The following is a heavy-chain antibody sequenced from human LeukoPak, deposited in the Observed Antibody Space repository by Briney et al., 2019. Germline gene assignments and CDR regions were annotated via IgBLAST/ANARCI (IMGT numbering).Heavy chain of an antibody. Sequence: GASVKVSCKASGYTFTSYDINWVRQATGQGLEWMGWMNPNSGNTGYAQKLQGRVTMTRDMSTSTVYMELSSLRSEDTAVYYCARGVLYNWNDGGNWFDPWGQGTLVTVSS. CDR2: MNPNSGNT. CDR3: ARGVLYNWNDGGNWFDP. D-gene: IGHD1-1*01. V-gene: IGHV1-8*01. CDR1: GYTFTSYD. J-gene: IGHJ5*02.